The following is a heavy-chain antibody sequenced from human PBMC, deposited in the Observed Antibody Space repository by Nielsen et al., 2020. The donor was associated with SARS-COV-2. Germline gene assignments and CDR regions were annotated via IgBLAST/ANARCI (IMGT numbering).Heavy chain of an antibody. V-gene: IGHV3-23*01. D-gene: IGHD3-22*01. CDR3: AAPWGYDSSGYPYYYYGMDV. Sequence: WIRQPPGKGPEWVSTISGSGGSTYYADSVKGRFTISRDNSKNTLYLQMNSLRAEDTAVYYCAAPWGYDSSGYPYYYYGMDVWGQGTTVTVSS. CDR2: ISGSGGST. J-gene: IGHJ6*02.